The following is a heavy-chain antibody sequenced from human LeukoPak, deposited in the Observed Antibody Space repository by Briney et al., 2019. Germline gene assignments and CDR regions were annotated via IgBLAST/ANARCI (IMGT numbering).Heavy chain of an antibody. V-gene: IGHV3-53*01. D-gene: IGHD2-2*01. CDR3: ARGLGYCTSTTCLLPFDY. CDR2: IYSGGST. J-gene: IGHJ4*02. Sequence: GRSLRLSCAASGFTVSTYYMTWVRQAPGKGLECVSVIYSGGSTYYADSVKGRFTVSRDNSKNTLYLQMNSLRAEDTAMYYCARGLGYCTSTTCLLPFDYWGQGTLVSVSS. CDR1: GFTVSTYY.